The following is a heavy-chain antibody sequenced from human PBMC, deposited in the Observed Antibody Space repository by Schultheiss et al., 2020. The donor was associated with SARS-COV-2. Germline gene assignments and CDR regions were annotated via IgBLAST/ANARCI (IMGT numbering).Heavy chain of an antibody. CDR2: INPNSGGT. J-gene: IGHJ5*02. CDR3: ARDGWRRGGWFDP. Sequence: ASVKVSCKASGYTFTGYYMHWVRQAPGQRLEWMGWINPNSGGTNYAQKFQGRVTMTRDTSISTAYMELSRLRSDDTAVYYCARDGWRRGGWFDPWGQGTLVTVSS. CDR1: GYTFTGYY. D-gene: IGHD6-19*01. V-gene: IGHV1-2*02.